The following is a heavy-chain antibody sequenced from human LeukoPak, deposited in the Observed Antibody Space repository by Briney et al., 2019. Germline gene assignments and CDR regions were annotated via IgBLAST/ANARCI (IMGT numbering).Heavy chain of an antibody. CDR1: GGSISSGGYY. D-gene: IGHD4-17*01. V-gene: IGHV4-31*03. J-gene: IGHJ3*02. CDR3: ARGSDGDYVLDAFDI. CDR2: IYYSGST. Sequence: SETLSLTCTVSGGSISSGGYYWSWIRQHPGKGLGWIGYIYYSGSTYYNPSLKSRVTVSVDTSKNQFSLKLSSVTAADTAVYYCARGSDGDYVLDAFDIWGQGTMVTVSS.